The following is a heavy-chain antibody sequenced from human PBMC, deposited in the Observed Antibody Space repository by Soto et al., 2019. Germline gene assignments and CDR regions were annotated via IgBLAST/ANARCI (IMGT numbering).Heavy chain of an antibody. Sequence: PSETLSLTCPVSGGSVRSGSYYWSWIRQPPGKGLEWIGYIYYSGSTNYNPSLKSRVTISVDTSKNQFSLKLSSVTAADTAVYYCARFPLTYYYDSSGFPMAYWGQGTLVTVSS. J-gene: IGHJ4*02. CDR3: ARFPLTYYYDSSGFPMAY. D-gene: IGHD3-22*01. CDR2: IYYSGST. CDR1: GGSVRSGSYY. V-gene: IGHV4-61*01.